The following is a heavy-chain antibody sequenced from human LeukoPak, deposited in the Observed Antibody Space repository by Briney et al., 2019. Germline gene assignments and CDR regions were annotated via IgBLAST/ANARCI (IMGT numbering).Heavy chain of an antibody. D-gene: IGHD3-10*01. CDR3: ARVYNEESHYRHLDG. V-gene: IGHV3-7*01. CDR2: MKPDGSDK. Sequence: PGGSLRLSCAASGFTFSMYGMHWVRQAPGKGLEWVATMKPDGSDKYYVDSVKGRFTISRDNTENSLYLQMNSLRAEDTALYYCARVYNEESHYRHLDGWGQGTLVTVSS. CDR1: GFTFSMYG. J-gene: IGHJ4*02.